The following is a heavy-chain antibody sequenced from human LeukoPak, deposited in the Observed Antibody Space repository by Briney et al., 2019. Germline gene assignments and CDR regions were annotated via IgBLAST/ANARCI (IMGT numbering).Heavy chain of an antibody. CDR3: ATQYSSGWYMDY. Sequence: GASVKVSCKASGYTFTSYGISWVRQAPGQGLEWMGWISAYNGNTNYAQNLQGRVTMTTDTSTSTAYMELRSLRSDDTAVYYCATQYSSGWYMDYWGQGTLVTVSS. V-gene: IGHV1-18*01. J-gene: IGHJ4*02. D-gene: IGHD6-19*01. CDR2: ISAYNGNT. CDR1: GYTFTSYG.